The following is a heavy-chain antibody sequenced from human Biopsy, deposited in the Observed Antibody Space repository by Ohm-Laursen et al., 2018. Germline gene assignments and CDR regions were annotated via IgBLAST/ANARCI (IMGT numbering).Heavy chain of an antibody. CDR1: GFSLSARGMC. Sequence: TQTLTLTCDFSGFSLSARGMCVSWIRQPPGKALEWLARIEWDEYKDYSVYLKDRLNIPKATSENQVVLTMTNTDPADTCTYFCALTPIAIFSAVLVYRHRRHLQGMDVWGQGTAVTVS. CDR3: ALTPIAIFSAVLVYRHRRHLQGMDV. V-gene: IGHV2-70*11. CDR2: IEWDEYK. J-gene: IGHJ6*02. D-gene: IGHD3-3*01.